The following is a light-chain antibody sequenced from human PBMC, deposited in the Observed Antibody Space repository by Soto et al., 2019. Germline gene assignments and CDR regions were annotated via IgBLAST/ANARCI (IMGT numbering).Light chain of an antibody. J-gene: IGKJ2*01. CDR1: QSVSSN. Sequence: EIVMTQSPATLSVSPGERATLSCRASQSVSSNLAWYQQKPGQAPRLLIYGASTRAPGIPARFSGSGSGTEFTLTIRSLQSEDFAVYYCQQYNNWPLYTFGQGTKLEIK. V-gene: IGKV3-15*01. CDR3: QQYNNWPLYT. CDR2: GAS.